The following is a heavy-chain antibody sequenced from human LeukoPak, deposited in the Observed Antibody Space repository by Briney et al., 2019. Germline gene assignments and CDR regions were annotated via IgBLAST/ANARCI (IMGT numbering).Heavy chain of an antibody. CDR2: TYYRGST. J-gene: IGHJ1*01. CDR1: GGSISSSNYN. V-gene: IGHV4-39*01. D-gene: IGHD4/OR15-4a*01. CDR3: ARTYDANAEYFQH. Sequence: KTSETLSLTCTVSGGSISSSNYNWGWIRQPPGKGLEWIGSTYYRGSTYYNPSLKSRVTISVDTSKNQFSLKLTSVTAADTAVYYCARTYDANAEYFQHWGQGTLVSVSS.